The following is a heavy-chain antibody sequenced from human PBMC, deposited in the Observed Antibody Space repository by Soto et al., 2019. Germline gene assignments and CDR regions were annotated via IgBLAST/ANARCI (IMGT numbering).Heavy chain of an antibody. D-gene: IGHD6-19*01. V-gene: IGHV1-2*04. Sequence: EASVKVSCKASGYTFTGYYMHWVRQAPGQGLEWMGWINPNSGGTNYAQKFQGWVTMTRDTSISTAYMELSRLRSDDTAVYYCARGPPSGGTYSSGWYGGEYYYYGMDVWGQGTTVTVSS. CDR1: GYTFTGYY. CDR3: ARGPPSGGTYSSGWYGGEYYYYGMDV. J-gene: IGHJ6*02. CDR2: INPNSGGT.